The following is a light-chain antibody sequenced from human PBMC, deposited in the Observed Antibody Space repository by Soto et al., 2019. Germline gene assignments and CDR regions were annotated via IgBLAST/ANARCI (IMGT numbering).Light chain of an antibody. CDR1: QSVSSN. J-gene: IGKJ5*01. V-gene: IGKV3-15*01. CDR3: QQYNNVPPIT. CDR2: GAS. Sequence: PEKRATLSCRASQSVSSNLAWYQQKPGQAPMLLIYGASTRATGNPARFSGRGSGTEFTLTISSLQSEDFAVYCCQQYNNVPPITPGQ.